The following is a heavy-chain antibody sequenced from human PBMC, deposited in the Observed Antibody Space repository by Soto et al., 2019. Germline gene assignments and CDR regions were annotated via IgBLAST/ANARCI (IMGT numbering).Heavy chain of an antibody. Sequence: ASVKVSCKASGGTFSSYAISWVRQAPGQGLEWMGGIIPIFGTANYAQKFQGRVTITADKSTSTAYMELSSLRSEDTAVYYCARDRRGYSYGSRSYYYYGMDVWGQGTTVTVSS. D-gene: IGHD5-18*01. J-gene: IGHJ6*02. CDR1: GGTFSSYA. CDR2: IIPIFGTA. CDR3: ARDRRGYSYGSRSYYYYGMDV. V-gene: IGHV1-69*06.